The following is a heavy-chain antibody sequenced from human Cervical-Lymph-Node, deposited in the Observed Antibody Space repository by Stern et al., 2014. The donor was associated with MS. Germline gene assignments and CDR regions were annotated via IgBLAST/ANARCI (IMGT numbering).Heavy chain of an antibody. CDR2: ISPYTANT. D-gene: IGHD3-22*01. CDR1: GYTFTMFG. Sequence: QMQLVQSGPEVKKPGASVRVPCKASGYTFTMFGLSWVRQAPGQGLEWMGWISPYTANTNFAEKFQGRVTLTTDTSTDTAYMELRNLKSDDTAVYYCARVDYYESSGFFMYWGQGTLVTVSS. CDR3: ARVDYYESSGFFMY. J-gene: IGHJ4*02. V-gene: IGHV1-18*01.